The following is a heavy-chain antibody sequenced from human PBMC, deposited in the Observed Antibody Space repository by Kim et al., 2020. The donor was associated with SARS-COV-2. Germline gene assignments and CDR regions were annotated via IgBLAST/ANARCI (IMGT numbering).Heavy chain of an antibody. CDR2: ISSSSSYI. V-gene: IGHV3-21*01. J-gene: IGHJ6*02. CDR1: GFTFSSYS. D-gene: IGHD3-10*01. Sequence: LSLTCAASGFTFSSYSMNWVRQAPGKGLEWVSSISSSSSYIYYADSVKGRFTISRDNAKNSLYLQMNSLRAEDTAVYYCARSSPESNYYGMDVWGQGTTVTVSS. CDR3: ARSSPESNYYGMDV.